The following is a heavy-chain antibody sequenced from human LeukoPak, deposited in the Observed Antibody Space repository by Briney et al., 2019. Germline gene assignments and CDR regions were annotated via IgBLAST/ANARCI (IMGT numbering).Heavy chain of an antibody. Sequence: PGRSLRLSCAASGFTFDDYAMHWVRQAPGKGLEWVSGISWNSGSIGYADSVKGRFTISRDNAKNSLYLQMNSLRAEDTALYYCTTHPLVGALDAFDIWGQGTMVTVSS. CDR1: GFTFDDYA. V-gene: IGHV3-9*01. CDR2: ISWNSGSI. J-gene: IGHJ3*02. CDR3: TTHPLVGALDAFDI. D-gene: IGHD1-26*01.